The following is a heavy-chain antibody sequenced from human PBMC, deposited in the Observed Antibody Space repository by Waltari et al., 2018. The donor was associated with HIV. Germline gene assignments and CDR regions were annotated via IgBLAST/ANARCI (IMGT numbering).Heavy chain of an antibody. CDR3: ATHRGGQWLAPFDY. CDR2: IYYSVST. V-gene: IGHV4-39*01. J-gene: IGHJ4*02. CDR1: GSSIRSSSSY. D-gene: IGHD6-19*01. Sequence: QLQLQESGPGLVKPSVTLSLHCTVSGSSIRSSSSYWGGIRPPPGKGLEWIGSIYYSVSTYYNPSLKSRVTISVDTSKNQFSLKLSSVTAADTAVYYCATHRGGQWLAPFDYWGQGTLVTVSS.